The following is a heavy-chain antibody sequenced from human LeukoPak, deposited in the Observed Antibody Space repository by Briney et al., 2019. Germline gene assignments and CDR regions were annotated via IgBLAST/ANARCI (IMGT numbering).Heavy chain of an antibody. D-gene: IGHD3-10*01. J-gene: IGHJ4*02. CDR3: AIRFSRGSGSAIDY. V-gene: IGHV1-8*01. Sequence: ASVKVSCKGSGYTFTSYDINWVRQATGQGLEWMGWMNPNSANTGYAQNFQGRVTMTRNTSISTAYMELSSLRSEDTAVYYCAIRFSRGSGSAIDYWGQGTLVTVSS. CDR2: MNPNSANT. CDR1: GYTFTSYD.